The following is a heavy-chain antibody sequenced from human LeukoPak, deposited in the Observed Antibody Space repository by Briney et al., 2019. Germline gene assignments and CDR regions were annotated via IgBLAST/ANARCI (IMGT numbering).Heavy chain of an antibody. V-gene: IGHV3-30-3*01. CDR1: GFTFSSYA. Sequence: PGGSLRLSCAASGFTFSSYAMHWVRQAPGKGLEWVAVISYDGSNKYYADSVKGRFTISRDNSKNTLYLQMNSLRAEDTAVYYWAGGARGIAAADYFDYWGQGTLSPSPQ. CDR2: ISYDGSNK. J-gene: IGHJ4*02. D-gene: IGHD6-13*01. CDR3: AGGARGIAAADYFDY.